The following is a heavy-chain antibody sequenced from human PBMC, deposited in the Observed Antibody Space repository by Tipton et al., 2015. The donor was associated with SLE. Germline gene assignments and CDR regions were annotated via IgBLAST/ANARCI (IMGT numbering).Heavy chain of an antibody. CDR1: GYTFNAYG. V-gene: IGHV1-18*01. Sequence: QSGPEVKKPGASVKVSCRASGYTFNAYGISWVRQAPGQGLEWMGWISAYNGKTFYAQRFQGRVTMITDRSTSTGYMELTGLRSDDTAVYYCARVWGQSDYFDYWGQGTLVTVSS. CDR2: ISAYNGKT. D-gene: IGHD3-16*01. J-gene: IGHJ4*02. CDR3: ARVWGQSDYFDY.